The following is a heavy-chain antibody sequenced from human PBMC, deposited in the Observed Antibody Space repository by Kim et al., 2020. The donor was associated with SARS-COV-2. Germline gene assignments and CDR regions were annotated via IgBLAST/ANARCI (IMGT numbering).Heavy chain of an antibody. D-gene: IGHD4-4*01. V-gene: IGHV3-48*03. Sequence: IYHTDPMRGPITLSRDNEKNSLFLQMNSLRAEDTAVYYCARGPNYSPFDYWGQGTLVTVSS. CDR2: I. CDR3: ARGPNYSPFDY. J-gene: IGHJ4*02.